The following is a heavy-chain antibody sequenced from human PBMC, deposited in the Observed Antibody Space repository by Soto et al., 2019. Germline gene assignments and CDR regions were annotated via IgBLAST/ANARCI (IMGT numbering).Heavy chain of an antibody. CDR3: AKVRGRIAVLFDALDI. CDR2: ISGSGGST. D-gene: IGHD6-6*01. Sequence: GGSLRLSCAASGFTFSSYAMSWVRQAPGKGLEWVSAISGSGGSTYYADSVKGRFTISRDNSKNMLYLQMNSLSDEDTAVYYCAKVRGRIAVLFDALDIWGQGTMVTVSS. J-gene: IGHJ3*02. CDR1: GFTFSSYA. V-gene: IGHV3-23*01.